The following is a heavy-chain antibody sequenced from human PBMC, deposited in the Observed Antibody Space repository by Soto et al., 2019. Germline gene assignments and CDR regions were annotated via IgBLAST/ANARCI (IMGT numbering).Heavy chain of an antibody. CDR1: GGSISSGGYS. CDR3: ARGIDY. Sequence: QVQLQESGPGLVKPSQTLSLTCTVSGGSISSGGYSWSWIRQHPGKGLEWIGYIYYSGSTYYNPSLXSXXTISVATSKNQFSLKLSSVTAADTAIYYCARGIDYWGQGTLVTVSS. J-gene: IGHJ4*02. V-gene: IGHV4-31*03. CDR2: IYYSGST.